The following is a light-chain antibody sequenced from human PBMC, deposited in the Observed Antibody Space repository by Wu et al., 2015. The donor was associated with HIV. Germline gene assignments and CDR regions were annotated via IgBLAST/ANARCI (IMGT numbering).Light chain of an antibody. J-gene: IGKJ5*01. CDR2: GAS. V-gene: IGKV3-20*01. Sequence: EIALRQSPGTLSLSPGQRAILSCRASQNVKNRYVAWYQQKPGQAPRLLIFGASSRATGIPDRFSGFGAGTDFSLIISTLEPEDFAMYFCQQYGSSPITFGQETRLENK. CDR1: QNVKNRY. CDR3: QQYGSSPIT.